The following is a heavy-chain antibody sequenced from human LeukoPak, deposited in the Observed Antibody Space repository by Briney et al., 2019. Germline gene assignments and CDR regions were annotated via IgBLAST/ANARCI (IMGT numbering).Heavy chain of an antibody. D-gene: IGHD2-2*01. CDR2: INWNGGST. CDR3: ARRMPGDAFDV. Sequence: GGSLRRSCAASGFTFDDYGMNWVRQPPGKGLEWVCNINWNGGSTSYADSLKGRLTISRDNAKSSLYLQMNSLRAEDTAMYFCARRMPGDAFDVWGQGTMVPVS. V-gene: IGHV3-20*04. J-gene: IGHJ3*01. CDR1: GFTFDDYG.